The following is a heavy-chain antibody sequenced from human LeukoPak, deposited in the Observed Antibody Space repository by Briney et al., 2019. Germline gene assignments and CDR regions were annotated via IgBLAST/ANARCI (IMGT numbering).Heavy chain of an antibody. D-gene: IGHD6-25*01. J-gene: IGHJ4*02. CDR2: IIVSGTT. V-gene: IGHV3-23*01. Sequence: GGSLRLSCAASGFTFSSFSMTWVRQTPGKGLEWVSSIIVSGTTYYADSVKGRFTISRDSFRGTLFLQMDSLRVEDTAVYFCAKGSVGNADFASWGQGALVTVSS. CDR1: GFTFSSFS. CDR3: AKGSVGNADFAS.